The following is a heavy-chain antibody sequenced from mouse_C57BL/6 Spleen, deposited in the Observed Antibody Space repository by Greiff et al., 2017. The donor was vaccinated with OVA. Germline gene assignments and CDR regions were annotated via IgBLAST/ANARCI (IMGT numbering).Heavy chain of an antibody. J-gene: IGHJ3*01. Sequence: EVKLVEAGGGVVKPGGSLKLSCAASGFTFSSYAMSWVRQTPEKRLEWVATISDGGSYTYYPDNVKGRFTISRDNAKNNLYLQMIHLKSEDTAMYYCARGGSGYTWFAYWGQGTLVTVSA. CDR3: ARGGSGYTWFAY. CDR1: GFTFSSYA. V-gene: IGHV5-4*03. CDR2: ISDGGSYT. D-gene: IGHD3-2*02.